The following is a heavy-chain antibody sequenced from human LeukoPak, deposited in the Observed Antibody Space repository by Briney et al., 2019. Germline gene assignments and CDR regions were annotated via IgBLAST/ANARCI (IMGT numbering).Heavy chain of an antibody. J-gene: IGHJ4*02. CDR1: GASISSDAYF. Sequence: SETLSLTCTVSGASISSDAYFWSWIRQHPGKGLEWLGYIYYTGNTAPNPSLRSRLTLSRDTSKNQFSLSLTSVTAADTAVYYCAGGPAYLDSVPDSWGQGTLVTVSS. CDR3: AGGPAYLDSVPDS. CDR2: IYYTGNT. D-gene: IGHD3-22*01. V-gene: IGHV4-31*03.